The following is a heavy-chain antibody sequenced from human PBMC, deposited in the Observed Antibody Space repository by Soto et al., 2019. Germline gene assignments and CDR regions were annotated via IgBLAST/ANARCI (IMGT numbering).Heavy chain of an antibody. D-gene: IGHD3-10*01. J-gene: IGHJ6*02. V-gene: IGHV1-2*04. CDR3: ASQYYYGSGSSYGMDV. Sequence: ASVKVSCKASGYTFTGYYMHWVRQAPGQGLEWMGWINPNSGGTNYAQKFQGWVTMTRDTSASTAYMELSSLRSEDTAMYYCASQYYYGSGSSYGMDVWGQGTTVTVSS. CDR2: INPNSGGT. CDR1: GYTFTGYY.